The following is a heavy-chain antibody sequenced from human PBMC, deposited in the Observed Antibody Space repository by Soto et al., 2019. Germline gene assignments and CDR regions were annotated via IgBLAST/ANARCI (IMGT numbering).Heavy chain of an antibody. CDR1: GGSISSGGYY. CDR3: ARAFQSLVSSYVFDY. D-gene: IGHD6-19*01. Sequence: SETLSLTCTVSGGSISSGGYYWSWIRQHPGKGLEWIGYIYYSGSTYYNPSLKSRVTISIDTSKNQFSLKLSSVTAADTAVYYCARAFQSLVSSYVFDYWRPATLVTVSS. V-gene: IGHV4-31*03. CDR2: IYYSGST. J-gene: IGHJ4*01.